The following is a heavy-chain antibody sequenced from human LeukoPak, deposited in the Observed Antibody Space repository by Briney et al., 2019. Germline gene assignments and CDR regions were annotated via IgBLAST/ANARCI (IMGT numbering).Heavy chain of an antibody. V-gene: IGHV3-30-3*01. CDR3: ARDLPTMVRGAPPYGMDV. J-gene: IGHJ6*02. CDR2: ISYDGSNK. CDR1: GFTFSSYA. Sequence: GRSLRLSCAASGFTFSSYAMHWVRQAPGKGLEWVAVISYDGSNKYYADSVKGRFTISRDNSKNTLYLQMNSLRAEDTAVYYCARDLPTMVRGAPPYGMDVWGQGTTVIVSS. D-gene: IGHD3-10*01.